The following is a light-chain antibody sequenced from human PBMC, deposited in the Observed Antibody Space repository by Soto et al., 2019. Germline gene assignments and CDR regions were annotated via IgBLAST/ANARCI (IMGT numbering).Light chain of an antibody. CDR1: HTISGY. CDR2: AAS. Sequence: IQMTQSPSSLSASVGDIVTITCLASHTISGYLNWYQQKPGKAPELLIYAASSLQSGVPSRFSGSGSGTDFTLTISSLQPEDFATYYCLQDYNYPWTFGQGTKVDIK. V-gene: IGKV1-6*01. J-gene: IGKJ1*01. CDR3: LQDYNYPWT.